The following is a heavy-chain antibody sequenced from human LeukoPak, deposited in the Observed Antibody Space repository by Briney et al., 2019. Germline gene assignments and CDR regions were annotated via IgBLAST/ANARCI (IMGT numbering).Heavy chain of an antibody. CDR3: ARGPGMRFRRYYFDY. D-gene: IGHD1-1*01. Sequence: PSETLFLTCAVYGGSFSGYYWSWIRQPPGKGLEWIGEINHSESTNYNPSLKSRVTISVDTSKNQFSLKLSSVTAADTAVYYCARGPGMRFRRYYFDYWGQGTLVTVSS. J-gene: IGHJ4*02. CDR1: GGSFSGYY. V-gene: IGHV4-34*01. CDR2: INHSEST.